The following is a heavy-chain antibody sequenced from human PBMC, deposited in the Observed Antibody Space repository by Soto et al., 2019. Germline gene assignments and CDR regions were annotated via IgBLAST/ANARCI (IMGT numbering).Heavy chain of an antibody. V-gene: IGHV1-3*01. CDR1: GYTFTSYA. CDR2: INAGNGNT. J-gene: IGHJ2*01. CDR3: ARAELWPAYWYFDL. D-gene: IGHD2-21*01. Sequence: QVQLVQSGAEVKKPGASVKVSCKASGYTFTSYAMHWVRQAPGQRLEWMGWINAGNGNTKYSQKFQGRVTITRDTYASTAYMELSSLRSEDTAVYYCARAELWPAYWYFDLWGRGTLVTVSS.